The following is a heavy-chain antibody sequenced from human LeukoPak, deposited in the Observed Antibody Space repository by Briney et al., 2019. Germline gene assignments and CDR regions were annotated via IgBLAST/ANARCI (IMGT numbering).Heavy chain of an antibody. J-gene: IGHJ6*02. D-gene: IGHD2-15*01. CDR1: GVSFSGYY. Sequence: PSETLSLTCAVYGVSFSGYYWSWIRQPPGKGLEWIGEINHSGSTNYNPSLKSRVTISVDTSKNQFSLKLSSVTAADTAVYYCARGRGYCSGGSCYYYGMDVWGQGTTVTVSS. V-gene: IGHV4-34*01. CDR3: ARGRGYCSGGSCYYYGMDV. CDR2: INHSGST.